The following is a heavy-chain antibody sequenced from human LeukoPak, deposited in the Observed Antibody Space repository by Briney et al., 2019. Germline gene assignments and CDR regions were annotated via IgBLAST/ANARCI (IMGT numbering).Heavy chain of an antibody. D-gene: IGHD3-16*02. CDR3: ARGRIMITFGGVIAGGNAFDI. J-gene: IGHJ3*02. CDR1: GFTFSSYW. V-gene: IGHV3-7*01. CDR2: IKQDGSEE. Sequence: PGGSPRLSCAASGFTFSSYWMSWVRQAPGKGLEWVANIKQDGSEEYYVDSVKGRFTISRDNAKNSLYLQMDSLRAEDTAVYYCARGRIMITFGGVIAGGNAFDIWGQGTMVTVSS.